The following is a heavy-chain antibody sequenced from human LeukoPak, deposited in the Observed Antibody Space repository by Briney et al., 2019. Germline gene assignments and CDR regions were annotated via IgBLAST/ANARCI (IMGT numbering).Heavy chain of an antibody. CDR3: AREIKMVVVGSWFDP. D-gene: IGHD2-21*01. J-gene: IGHJ5*02. CDR1: GFTFSSHA. V-gene: IGHV3-23*01. CDR2: ISGSGGKT. Sequence: GGSLRLSCEASGFTFSSHAMSWVRQAPGKGLEWVSAISGSGGKTYYADSVRGRFTNSRDNSGNTLYLQMDSLRDEDTAVYYCAREIKMVVVGSWFDPWGQGAQVIVSS.